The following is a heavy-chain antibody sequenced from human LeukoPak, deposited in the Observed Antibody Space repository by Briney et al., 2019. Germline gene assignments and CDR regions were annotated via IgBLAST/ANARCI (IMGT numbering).Heavy chain of an antibody. D-gene: IGHD3-22*01. CDR3: ARDTGRSTMIFGY. Sequence: ASVKVSCKASGYTFTSYGISWVRQAPGQGLEWMGWINPNSGGTNYAQKFQGWVTMTRDTSISTAYMELSRLRSDDTAVYYCARDTGRSTMIFGYWGQGTLVTVSS. V-gene: IGHV1-2*04. CDR2: INPNSGGT. J-gene: IGHJ4*02. CDR1: GYTFTSYG.